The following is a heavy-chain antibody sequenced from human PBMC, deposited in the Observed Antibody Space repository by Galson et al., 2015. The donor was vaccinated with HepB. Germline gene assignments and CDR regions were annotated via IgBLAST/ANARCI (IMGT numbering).Heavy chain of an antibody. J-gene: IGHJ4*02. CDR1: GGTFSSYA. D-gene: IGHD2-15*01. CDR3: ARDPAETYCSGGSCYSL. CDR2: IIPIFGTA. Sequence: SVKVSCKASGGTFSSYAISWVRQAPGQGLEWMGGIIPIFGTANYAQKFQGRVTITADESTSTAYMELSSLRSEDTAVYYCARDPAETYCSGGSCYSLWGQGTLVTVSS. V-gene: IGHV1-69*13.